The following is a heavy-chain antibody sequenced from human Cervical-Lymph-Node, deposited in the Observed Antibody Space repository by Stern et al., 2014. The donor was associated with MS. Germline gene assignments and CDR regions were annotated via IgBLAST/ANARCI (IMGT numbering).Heavy chain of an antibody. V-gene: IGHV1-18*04. Sequence: QVQLVQSGPEVKKPGASVKVSCKASGYTFTSYGIAWVRQAPGQGLEWMGWISAYNGNTNYERKLQGRVTLNTNPTKSTAYMELRSLRSDDTAIYFCARSGTRVPRGYWGQGTLITVSS. D-gene: IGHD6-25*01. CDR3: ARSGTRVPRGY. J-gene: IGHJ4*02. CDR2: ISAYNGNT. CDR1: GYTFTSYG.